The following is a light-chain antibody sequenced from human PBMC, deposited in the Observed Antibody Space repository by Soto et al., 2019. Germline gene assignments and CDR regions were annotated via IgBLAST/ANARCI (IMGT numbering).Light chain of an antibody. Sequence: ENKMTQSPSSLSANVGDRVTITCRASQSISTYLSWYQQKPGKVPKLLIYAASSLQSGVPSRFSGSGSGTDFSLTISSLQPEDVATYYCQYLNSFPLTFGGGTIV. CDR1: QSISTY. CDR3: QYLNSFPLT. J-gene: IGKJ4*01. V-gene: IGKV1-17*01. CDR2: AAS.